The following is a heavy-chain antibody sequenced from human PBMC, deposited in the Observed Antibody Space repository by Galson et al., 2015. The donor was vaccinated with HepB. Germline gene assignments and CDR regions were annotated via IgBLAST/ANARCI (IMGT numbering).Heavy chain of an antibody. Sequence: SVKVSCKASGYTFTGYFIHWVRQAPGQGLEWMGWINPNSGGTNYAQKFQDRVTMTRDTSISAAYMELSRLRSDDTAVYYCARSLDIVLEAVAPSMYYYYGMDVWGQGTTVTVSS. CDR1: GYTFTGYF. CDR2: INPNSGGT. V-gene: IGHV1-2*02. D-gene: IGHD2-2*03. CDR3: ARSLDIVLEAVAPSMYYYYGMDV. J-gene: IGHJ6*02.